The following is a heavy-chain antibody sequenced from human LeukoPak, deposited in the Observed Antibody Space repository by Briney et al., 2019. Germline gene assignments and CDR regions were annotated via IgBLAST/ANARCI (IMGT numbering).Heavy chain of an antibody. CDR2: IGTAGDI. D-gene: IGHD3-16*01. J-gene: IGHJ4*02. CDR3: ANPSFYDYVWGSPSYFDY. CDR1: GFIFSSYD. V-gene: IGHV3-13*01. Sequence: GASLRLSCAPSGFIFSSYDMHWARQATGKGLEGVSGIGTAGDIYYSGSVKGPFTISRDNSKNTLYLQMNSLRAEDTAVYYCANPSFYDYVWGSPSYFDYWGQGTLVTVSS.